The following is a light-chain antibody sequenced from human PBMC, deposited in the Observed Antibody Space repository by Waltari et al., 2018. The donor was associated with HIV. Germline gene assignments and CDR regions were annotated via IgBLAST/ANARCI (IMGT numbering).Light chain of an antibody. Sequence: QSALTQPASVSASPGQSITISCGDVRDYKYVSWFQHHPGKAPKVLIYEGNHLPSGVSNRFSGSKSGNTASLTISGLQPEDEADYFCTSYISSSTPVFGGGTKLTVL. V-gene: IGLV2-14*01. J-gene: IGLJ3*02. CDR3: TSYISSSTPV. CDR1: DVRDYKY. CDR2: EGN.